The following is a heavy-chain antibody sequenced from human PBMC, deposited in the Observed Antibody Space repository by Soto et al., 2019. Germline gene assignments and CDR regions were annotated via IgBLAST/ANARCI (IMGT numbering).Heavy chain of an antibody. J-gene: IGHJ4*02. Sequence: QVQLVQSGAELKKPGSSVKVSCKASGDTXXGYPINWVRXXPGEGLEWMGRIIPVFGTTNDAQRFEGRVXFTADESTNTXYMELRGXXXXXTAVYYCARDGGFGEXKYXGPGTLVTVSS. CDR3: ARDGGFGEXKY. D-gene: IGHD3-10*01. CDR2: IIPVFGTT. V-gene: IGHV1-69*18. CDR1: GDTXXGYP.